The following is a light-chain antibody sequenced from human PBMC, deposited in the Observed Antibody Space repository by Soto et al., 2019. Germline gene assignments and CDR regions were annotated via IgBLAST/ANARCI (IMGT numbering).Light chain of an antibody. CDR1: QSISSY. CDR2: AAS. Sequence: IQMTQSPSSLSASVGARVTITCRASQSISSYLNWYQQKPGKAPKLLIYAASSLQSGVPSRFSGSGSGTDFTLTISSLQPEDFATYDCQQSYGTITFGQGTRLEIK. V-gene: IGKV1-39*01. CDR3: QQSYGTIT. J-gene: IGKJ5*01.